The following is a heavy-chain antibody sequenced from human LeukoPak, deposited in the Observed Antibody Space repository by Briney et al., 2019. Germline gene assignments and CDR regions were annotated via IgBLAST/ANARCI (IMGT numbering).Heavy chain of an antibody. CDR1: GGSIGTYY. J-gene: IGHJ4*02. D-gene: IGHD1/OR15-1a*01. CDR2: IYYNGHT. Sequence: NSSETLSLTCTVSGGSIGTYYWSWIRQPPGKGLEWIGYIYYNGHTDYNPSLRSRVTISVHTSRNQFSLKLSSVTAADTAVYYCARDRHWTNDWVFDCWGQGTLVTVSS. CDR3: ARDRHWTNDWVFDC. V-gene: IGHV4-59*01.